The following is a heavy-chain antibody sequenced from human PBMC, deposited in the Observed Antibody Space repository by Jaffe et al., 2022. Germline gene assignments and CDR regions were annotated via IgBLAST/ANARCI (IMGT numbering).Heavy chain of an antibody. CDR2: INTNTGNP. CDR1: GYTFTSYA. J-gene: IGHJ4*02. Sequence: QVQLVQSGSELKKPGASVKVSCKASGYTFTSYAMNWVRQAPGQGLEWMGWINTNTGNPTYAQGFTGRFVFSLDTSVSTAYLQISILKAEDTAVYYCARDNIPMDDFWSGYLPDLDYWGQGTLVTVSS. V-gene: IGHV7-4-1*02. D-gene: IGHD3-3*01. CDR3: ARDNIPMDDFWSGYLPDLDY.